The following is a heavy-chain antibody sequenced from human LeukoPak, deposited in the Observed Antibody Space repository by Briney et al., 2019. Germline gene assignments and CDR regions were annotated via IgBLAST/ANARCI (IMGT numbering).Heavy chain of an antibody. J-gene: IGHJ3*02. CDR3: AGGRFDDSSGYYRRATFDI. V-gene: IGHV4-59*01. Sequence: SETLSLTCTVSGGSISSYYWSWVRQPPGKGLEWIGYIYYSGSTNYNPSLKSRVTISVDTSKNQFSLKLSSVTAADTAVYYCAGGRFDDSSGYYRRATFDIWGQGTMVTVSS. CDR1: GGSISSYY. CDR2: IYYSGST. D-gene: IGHD3-22*01.